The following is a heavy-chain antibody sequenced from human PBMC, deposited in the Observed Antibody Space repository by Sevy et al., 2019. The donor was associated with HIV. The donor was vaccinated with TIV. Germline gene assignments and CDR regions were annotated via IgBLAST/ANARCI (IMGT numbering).Heavy chain of an antibody. CDR1: GFTFSSYA. J-gene: IGHJ4*02. CDR3: ARGLLWFGELLSPFDY. CDR2: ISGSGGST. Sequence: GGSLRLSCAASGFTFSSYAMSWVRQAPRKGLEWVSAISGSGGSTYYADSVKGQFTISRDNSKNTLYLQMNSLRAEDTAVYYCARGLLWFGELLSPFDYWGQGTLVTVSS. V-gene: IGHV3-23*01. D-gene: IGHD3-10*01.